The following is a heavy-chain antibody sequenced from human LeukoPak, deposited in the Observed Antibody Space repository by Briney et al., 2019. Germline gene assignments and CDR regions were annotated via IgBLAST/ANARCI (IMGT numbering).Heavy chain of an antibody. D-gene: IGHD3-10*01. Sequence: ASVKVSCKASGGTFSSYAISWVRQAPGQGLEWMGRIILILGIANYAQKFQGRVTITADKSTSTAYMELSSLRSEDTAVYYCATAVYGSGSYSNIAGAFDIWGQGTMVTVSS. V-gene: IGHV1-69*04. CDR2: IILILGIA. CDR3: ATAVYGSGSYSNIAGAFDI. CDR1: GGTFSSYA. J-gene: IGHJ3*02.